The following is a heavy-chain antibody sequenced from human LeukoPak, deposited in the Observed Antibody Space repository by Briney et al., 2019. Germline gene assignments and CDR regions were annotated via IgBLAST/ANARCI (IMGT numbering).Heavy chain of an antibody. CDR1: GGSFSGYY. V-gene: IGHV4-34*01. D-gene: IGHD3-3*01. CDR3: ARAGVEHYDFWSGYYPFDY. J-gene: IGHJ4*02. CDR2: INHSGST. Sequence: SETLSLTCAVYGGSFSGYYWSWIRQPPGKGLEWIGEINHSGSTNYNPSLKSRVTISVDTSKNQFSLKLSSVTAADTAVYYCARAGVEHYDFWSGYYPFDYWGQGTLVTVSS.